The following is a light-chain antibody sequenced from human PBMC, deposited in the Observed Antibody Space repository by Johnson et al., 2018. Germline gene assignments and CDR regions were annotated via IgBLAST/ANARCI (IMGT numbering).Light chain of an antibody. CDR3: GTWDSSLSAGNV. J-gene: IGLJ1*01. V-gene: IGLV1-51*02. Sequence: QSVLTQPPLVSAAPGQKVTISCSGSSSNIGNNYVSWYQQLPGTAPKLLIYENNKRPSEIPDRFSGSKSGTSATLGITGLQTGDEADYYCGTWDSSLSAGNVFGTGTKVTVL. CDR2: ENN. CDR1: SSNIGNNY.